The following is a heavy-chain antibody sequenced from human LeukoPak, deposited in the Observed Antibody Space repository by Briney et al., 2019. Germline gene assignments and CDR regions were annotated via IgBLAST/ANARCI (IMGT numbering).Heavy chain of an antibody. CDR1: GGSISSGSYY. Sequence: SQTLSLTCTVSGGSISSGSYYWSWIRQPAGKGLEWIGRIYTSGSTNYNPSLKSRVTISVDTSKNQFSLKLSSVTAADTAVYYCASLTGARDWYFDLWGRGTLVTVSS. D-gene: IGHD7-27*01. J-gene: IGHJ2*01. V-gene: IGHV4-61*02. CDR2: IYTSGST. CDR3: ASLTGARDWYFDL.